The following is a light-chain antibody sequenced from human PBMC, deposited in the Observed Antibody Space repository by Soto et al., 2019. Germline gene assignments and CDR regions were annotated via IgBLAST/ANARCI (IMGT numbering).Light chain of an antibody. CDR3: QSYDSGLSGVV. CDR2: GNN. Sequence: QSALTQPASVSGAPGQRVTISCTGSSSNIGAGYDVHWYQQVPGRAPKLLIFGNNNRPSGVPDRFSGSKSGTSASLAITGLRTEDEADYYCQSYDSGLSGVVFGGGTQLTV. J-gene: IGLJ2*01. V-gene: IGLV1-40*01. CDR1: SSNIGAGYD.